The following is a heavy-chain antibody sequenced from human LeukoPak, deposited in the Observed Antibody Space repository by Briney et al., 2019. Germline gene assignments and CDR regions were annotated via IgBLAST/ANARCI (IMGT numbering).Heavy chain of an antibody. CDR2: ISYSGANS. D-gene: IGHD3-9*01. V-gene: IGHV3-23*01. CDR3: AKDSGVSDIHVFDY. CDR1: GFTFSGSA. Sequence: PGGSLRLSCAASGFTFSGSAMSRVRQAPGEGLEWVSLISYSGANSYYTDSVRGRFTISRDNSKDTLFLQMNSLRVEDTAVYYCAKDSGVSDIHVFDYWGQGTLVTVSS. J-gene: IGHJ4*02.